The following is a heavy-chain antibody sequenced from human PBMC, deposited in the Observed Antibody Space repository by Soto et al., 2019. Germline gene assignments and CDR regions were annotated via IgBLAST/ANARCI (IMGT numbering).Heavy chain of an antibody. Sequence: PGGSLRLSCAASGFTFSSYAMSWVRQAPGKGLEWVSAFSGSGGSTYYADSVKGRFTISRDNSKNTLYLQMNSLRAEDTAVYYCAKDGPSSFYQLPWHSYYYYGMDVWGQGTTVTVSS. V-gene: IGHV3-23*01. D-gene: IGHD2-2*01. J-gene: IGHJ6*02. CDR2: FSGSGGST. CDR1: GFTFSSYA. CDR3: AKDGPSSFYQLPWHSYYYYGMDV.